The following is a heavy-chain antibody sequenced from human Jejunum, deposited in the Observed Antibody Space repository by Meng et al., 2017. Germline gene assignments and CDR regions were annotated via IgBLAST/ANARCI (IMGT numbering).Heavy chain of an antibody. J-gene: IGHJ4*02. V-gene: IGHV3-53*04. Sequence: GESLKISCAASGFTVTNNYMAWVRQAPGRGLEWVSFIDSGGSTYYADSVKGRFTMSRHNSNNTLSLQVNSLRHEDTAVYYCAREVNTDGYNFDCGYWGQGTLVTVSS. D-gene: IGHD5-24*01. CDR2: IDSGGST. CDR1: GFTVTNNY. CDR3: AREVNTDGYNFDCGY.